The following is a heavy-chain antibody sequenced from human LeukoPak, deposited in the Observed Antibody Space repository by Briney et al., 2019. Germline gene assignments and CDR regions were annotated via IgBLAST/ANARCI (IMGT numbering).Heavy chain of an antibody. Sequence: ASVKVSCKASGYTLTSYYMHWVRQAPGQGLEWMGIINPSGGSTSYAQKFQGRVTMTRDTSTSTVYMELSSLRSEDTAVYYCAREGGSYRWFDPWGQGTLVTVSS. CDR2: INPSGGST. D-gene: IGHD1-26*01. V-gene: IGHV1-46*01. J-gene: IGHJ5*02. CDR1: GYTLTSYY. CDR3: AREGGSYRWFDP.